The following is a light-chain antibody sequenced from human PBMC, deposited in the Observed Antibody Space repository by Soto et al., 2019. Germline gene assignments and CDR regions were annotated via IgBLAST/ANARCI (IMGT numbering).Light chain of an antibody. CDR3: QHYNSYSEA. J-gene: IGKJ1*01. CDR2: KAS. Sequence: DIQMTQSPSTLSGSVGNRVTITCRASQTISSWLAWYQQKPGKAPKLLIYKASTLKSGVPPGFSGRGSGTEFTLTISSLQPDDFATYYCQHYNSYSEAFGQGTKVDIK. CDR1: QTISSW. V-gene: IGKV1-5*03.